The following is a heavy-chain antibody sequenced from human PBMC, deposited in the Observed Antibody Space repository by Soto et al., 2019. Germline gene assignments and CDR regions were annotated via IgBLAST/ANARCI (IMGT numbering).Heavy chain of an antibody. CDR2: ISGSGGGT. V-gene: IGHV3-23*01. CDR1: VFPLEKYG. CDR3: ARIPHRYDALTGPGY. D-gene: IGHD3-9*01. Sequence: PGGSLRLSCAVSVFPLEKYGMNWVRQAPGKGLECVSRISGSGGGTYYADSVKGRFTISRDNSENTLYLHLNSLRVEDTAIYYCARIPHRYDALTGPGYWGQGALVTVSS. J-gene: IGHJ4*02.